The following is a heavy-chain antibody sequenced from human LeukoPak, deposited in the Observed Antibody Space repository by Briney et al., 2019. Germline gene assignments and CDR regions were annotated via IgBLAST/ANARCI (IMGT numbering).Heavy chain of an antibody. V-gene: IGHV3-48*01. CDR1: GLTISSYS. Sequence: PGGSLRLSCAASGLTISSYSMNWVRQAPGKGLQWVSYISSSSSTIYYADSVKGRFTISRDNAKNSLYLQMNSLRAEDTAVYYCARAHRIPVAATDDFWGQGTPVTVSS. D-gene: IGHD6-19*01. J-gene: IGHJ4*02. CDR3: ARAHRIPVAATDDF. CDR2: ISSSSSTI.